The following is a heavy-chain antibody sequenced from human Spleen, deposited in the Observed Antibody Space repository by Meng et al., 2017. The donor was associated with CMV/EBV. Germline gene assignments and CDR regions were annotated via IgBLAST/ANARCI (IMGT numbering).Heavy chain of an antibody. V-gene: IGHV3-21*01. Sequence: GESLKISCAASGFTFSTYAMNWVRQAPGKGLEWVSSISTSSTYIYYADSLKGRFTISRDNAKSSLYLQMNSLRAEDTAVYYCARVDSDSYYYGMDVWGQGTTVTVSS. CDR3: ARVDSDSYYYGMDV. J-gene: IGHJ6*02. CDR1: GFTFSTYA. CDR2: ISTSSTYI. D-gene: IGHD3-22*01.